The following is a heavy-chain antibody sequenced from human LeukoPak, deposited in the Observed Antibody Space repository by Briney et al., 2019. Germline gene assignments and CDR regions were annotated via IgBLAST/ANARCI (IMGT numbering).Heavy chain of an antibody. V-gene: IGHV5-51*01. Sequence: GESLKISCKGSGYSFPSYWIAWVRQLPGEDLEGLGIIFPYDSDTRYSPSFQGQVTISADTSISTAYLQWNSLKASDTAMYYCARTAVTGTFWFDPWGQGTLVTVSS. D-gene: IGHD6-19*01. J-gene: IGHJ5*02. CDR1: GYSFPSYW. CDR2: IFPYDSDT. CDR3: ARTAVTGTFWFDP.